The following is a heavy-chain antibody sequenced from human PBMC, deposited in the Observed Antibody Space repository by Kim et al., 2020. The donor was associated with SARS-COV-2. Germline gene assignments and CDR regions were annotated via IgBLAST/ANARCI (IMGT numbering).Heavy chain of an antibody. V-gene: IGHV5-51*01. CDR3: ARSDPGVPAAANPSGWFDP. J-gene: IGHJ5*02. CDR1: GYSFTSYW. CDR2: IYPGDSDT. Sequence: GESLKISCKGSGYSFTSYWIGWVRQMPGKGLEWMGIIYPGDSDTRYSPSFQGQVTISADKSISTAYLQWSSLKASDTAMYYCARSDPGVPAAANPSGWFDPWGQGTLVTVST. D-gene: IGHD2-2*01.